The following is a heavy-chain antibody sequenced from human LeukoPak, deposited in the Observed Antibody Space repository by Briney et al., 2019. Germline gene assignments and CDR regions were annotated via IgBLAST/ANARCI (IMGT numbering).Heavy chain of an antibody. D-gene: IGHD3-22*01. V-gene: IGHV3-23*01. CDR1: GFTFSSYA. Sequence: GGSLRLPCAASGFTFSSYAMSWARQSPGKGLEWVSAISGSGGSTYYADSVKGRFTISRDKSKNTLYLQMNRLRAEDTAVYYCAKDYDSSGYYPDAFDIWGQGTMVTVSS. CDR2: ISGSGGST. CDR3: AKDYDSSGYYPDAFDI. J-gene: IGHJ3*02.